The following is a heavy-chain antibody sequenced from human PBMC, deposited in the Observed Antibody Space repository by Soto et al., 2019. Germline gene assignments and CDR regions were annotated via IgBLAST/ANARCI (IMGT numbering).Heavy chain of an antibody. Sequence: ASVKVSCKASGYTFSDYAMHWVRQAPGQRPEWMGWLNVDNGDSKHSQKFQGRVTLTRDTSATTAYMELSSLRPEDTAVYYCARDGWVTMRHFAFWGQGTMVTVSS. J-gene: IGHJ3*01. D-gene: IGHD4-17*01. CDR2: LNVDNGDS. V-gene: IGHV1-3*01. CDR3: ARDGWVTMRHFAF. CDR1: GYTFSDYA.